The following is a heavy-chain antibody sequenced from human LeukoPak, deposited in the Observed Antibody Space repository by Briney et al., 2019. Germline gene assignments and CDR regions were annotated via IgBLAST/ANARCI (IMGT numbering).Heavy chain of an antibody. J-gene: IGHJ6*03. D-gene: IGHD5-18*01. CDR1: GGSISSYY. V-gene: IGHV4-59*01. CDR2: IYYSGST. Sequence: SETLSLTCTVSGGSISSYYSSWIRQPPGKGLEWSGYIYYSGSTNYNPSLKSRVTISVDTSTNQFSLKLSSVTAADTAVYYCARTHSPGYYYYYMDVWGKGTTVTISS. CDR3: ARTHSPGYYYYYMDV.